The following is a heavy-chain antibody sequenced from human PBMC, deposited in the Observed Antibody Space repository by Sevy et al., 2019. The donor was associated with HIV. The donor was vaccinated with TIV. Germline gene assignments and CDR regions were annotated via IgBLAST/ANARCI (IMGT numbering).Heavy chain of an antibody. CDR3: EKDVGATGGDAFDI. CDR1: GFTFSSYA. V-gene: IGHV3-23*01. Sequence: GGSLRLSCAVSGFTFSSYAMSWVRQAPGKGLEWVSAITGRGDGTYYADSVKGRFTISRDNSKNTLYVQMNSLRAEDTAVYYCEKDVGATGGDAFDIWGQGTLVTVSS. D-gene: IGHD1-26*01. CDR2: ITGRGDGT. J-gene: IGHJ3*02.